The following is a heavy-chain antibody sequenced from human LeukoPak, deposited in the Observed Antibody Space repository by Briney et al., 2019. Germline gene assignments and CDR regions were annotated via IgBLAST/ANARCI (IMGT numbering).Heavy chain of an antibody. D-gene: IGHD3-9*01. CDR1: GLTFSTYS. Sequence: GGSLRLSCAASGLTFSTYSMNWVRQAPGKGLEWVSSITSSSTYIYYADSMKGRFTISRDNAKNLLFLQMNNLRAEDTAVYYCARDVDRRDDPWGQGILVTVSS. CDR3: ARDVDRRDDP. V-gene: IGHV3-21*06. J-gene: IGHJ5*02. CDR2: ITSSSTYI.